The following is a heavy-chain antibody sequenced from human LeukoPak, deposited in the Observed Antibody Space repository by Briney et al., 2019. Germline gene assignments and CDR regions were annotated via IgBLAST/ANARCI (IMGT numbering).Heavy chain of an antibody. CDR1: GGSISSSSYY. Sequence: SETLSLTCTVSGGSISSSSYYWGWIRQPPGKGLEWIGSIYYSGSTYYNPALKSRATISVNTSKTQFSLKLSSVTAADTAVYSCARLVLVRGPKSDYWGQGTLVTVSS. J-gene: IGHJ4*02. V-gene: IGHV4-39*01. CDR2: IYYSGST. CDR3: ARLVLVRGPKSDY. D-gene: IGHD3-10*01.